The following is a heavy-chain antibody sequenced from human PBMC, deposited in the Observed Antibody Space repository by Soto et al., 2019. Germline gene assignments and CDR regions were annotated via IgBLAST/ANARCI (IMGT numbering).Heavy chain of an antibody. J-gene: IGHJ4*02. CDR3: AKKYPGTRPFDY. CDR1: GFTFSSYA. D-gene: IGHD2-2*02. Sequence: GGSLRLSCAASGFTFSSYAMDWVRQAPGKGLEWVSAIGTNGDTYYADAVKGRFTISRDNLKTTLYLQMSSLRAEDTALYYCAKKYPGTRPFDYWGQGTLVTVSS. CDR2: IGTNGDT. V-gene: IGHV3-23*01.